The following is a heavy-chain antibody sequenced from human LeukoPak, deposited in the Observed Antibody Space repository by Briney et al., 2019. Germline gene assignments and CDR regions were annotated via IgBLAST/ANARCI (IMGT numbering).Heavy chain of an antibody. Sequence: GGSLRLSCAASGFTFSSYSMNWVRQAPGKGLEWVSYISSSSSTIYYADSVKGRFTISRDNAKNSLYLQMNSLRAEDTAVYYCARGESGSLEIPRRYYGMDVWGQGTTVTVSS. D-gene: IGHD1-26*01. CDR2: ISSSSSTI. CDR1: GFTFSSYS. V-gene: IGHV3-48*04. J-gene: IGHJ6*02. CDR3: ARGESGSLEIPRRYYGMDV.